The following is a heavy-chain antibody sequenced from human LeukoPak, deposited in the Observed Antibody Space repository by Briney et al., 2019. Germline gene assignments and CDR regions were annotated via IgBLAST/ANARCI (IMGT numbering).Heavy chain of an antibody. CDR3: ARGDYYDSSTSFDY. CDR1: GYTFTSYG. Sequence: GASVKVSCKASGYTFTSYGISWVRQAPGQGREWMGWISAYNGNTNYAQKLQGRVTMTTDTSTSTAYMELRSLRSDDTAVYYCARGDYYDSSTSFDYWGQGTLVTVSS. J-gene: IGHJ4*02. V-gene: IGHV1-18*01. CDR2: ISAYNGNT. D-gene: IGHD3-22*01.